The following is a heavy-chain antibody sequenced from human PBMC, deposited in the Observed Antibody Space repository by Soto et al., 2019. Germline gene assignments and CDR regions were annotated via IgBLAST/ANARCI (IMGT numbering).Heavy chain of an antibody. CDR3: ASWDHGDPPYDAFDI. J-gene: IGHJ3*02. Sequence: GGSLRLSCAASGFTFSSYGMHWVRQAPGKGLEWVAVIWYDGSNKYYADSVKGRFTISRDNSKNTLYLQMNSLRAEDTAVYYCASWDHGDPPYDAFDIWGQGTMVTVSS. D-gene: IGHD4-17*01. CDR1: GFTFSSYG. V-gene: IGHV3-33*01. CDR2: IWYDGSNK.